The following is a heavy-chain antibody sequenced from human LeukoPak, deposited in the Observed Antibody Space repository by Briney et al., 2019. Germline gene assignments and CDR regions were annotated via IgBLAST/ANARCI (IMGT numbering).Heavy chain of an antibody. Sequence: PGGSLRLSCTPSGFTFEDYAMHWVRQAPGKGLGWVALISFDGGNIYYADSVKGRFTISRDNSNNMLYLQMDSLRGDDTAVYYCARDPPFRTGWSQNFFDFWGQGTLVTVSS. CDR2: ISFDGGNI. CDR3: ARDPPFRTGWSQNFFDF. D-gene: IGHD6-19*01. J-gene: IGHJ4*02. CDR1: GFTFEDYA. V-gene: IGHV3-30*04.